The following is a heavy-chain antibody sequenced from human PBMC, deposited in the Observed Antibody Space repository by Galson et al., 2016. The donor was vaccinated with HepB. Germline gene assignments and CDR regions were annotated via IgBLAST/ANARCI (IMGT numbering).Heavy chain of an antibody. CDR2: ISGSGGTT. Sequence: SLRLSCAASGFSLSSHAMTWVRQAPGKGLVWVSGISGSGGTTSYADSVKGRFSISRDNSKNTLYLQMNSLRAEDTALYYCARDPRNWGHGSYYGMDVWGKGTTVIVSS. V-gene: IGHV3-23*01. D-gene: IGHD7-27*01. CDR1: GFSLSSHA. J-gene: IGHJ6*04. CDR3: ARDPRNWGHGSYYGMDV.